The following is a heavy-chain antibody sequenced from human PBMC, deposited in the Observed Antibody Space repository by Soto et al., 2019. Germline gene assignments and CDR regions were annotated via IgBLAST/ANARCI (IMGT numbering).Heavy chain of an antibody. D-gene: IGHD3-22*01. CDR2: ISYDGSNK. CDR3: ARGGYYDSSGYLVY. Sequence: LRLSCAASGFTFSSYAMHWVRQAPGKGLEWVAVISYDGSNKYYADSVKGRFTISRDNSKNTLYLQMNSLRAEDTAVYYCARGGYYDSSGYLVYWGQGTLVTVSS. J-gene: IGHJ4*02. V-gene: IGHV3-30-3*01. CDR1: GFTFSSYA.